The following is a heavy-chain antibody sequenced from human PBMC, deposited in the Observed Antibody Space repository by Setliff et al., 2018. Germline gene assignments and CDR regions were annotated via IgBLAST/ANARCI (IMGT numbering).Heavy chain of an antibody. V-gene: IGHV3-30*02. Sequence: PGGSLRLSCAASGFTFSRFGMYWVRQAPGKGLEWVALVRYDGSNKYYADFVKGRFTLSRDNSKNTLYLQMNSLTTEDTAVYYCAKDSLEVVIALHGMDVWGQGTTVTVSS. CDR3: AKDSLEVVIALHGMDV. J-gene: IGHJ6*02. D-gene: IGHD2-21*01. CDR2: VRYDGSNK. CDR1: GFTFSRFG.